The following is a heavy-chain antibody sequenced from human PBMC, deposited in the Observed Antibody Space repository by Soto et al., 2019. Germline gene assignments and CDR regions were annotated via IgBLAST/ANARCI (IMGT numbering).Heavy chain of an antibody. V-gene: IGHV3-64*01. J-gene: IGHJ4*02. CDR2: ISSNGGTT. CDR3: VRRVSGNYDY. CDR1: GFTFSSYD. D-gene: IGHD1-7*01. Sequence: EVQLAESGGGMVQPGGSLRLSCVASGFTFSSYDMHWVRQAPGKGLEYVSSISSNGGTTYYGNSVKGRFTISRDNSKHTLYLQMGSLSAEDMAVYYCVRRVSGNYDYWGQGTLVTVSS.